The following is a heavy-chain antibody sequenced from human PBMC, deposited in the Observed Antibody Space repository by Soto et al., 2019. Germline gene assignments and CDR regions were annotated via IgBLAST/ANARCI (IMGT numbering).Heavy chain of an antibody. CDR3: ARPRGWAGEWDY. V-gene: IGHV3-21*01. CDR2: ISSSSSYI. Sequence: GGSLRLSCAASGFTFSSYSMNWVRQAPGKGLEWVSSISSSSSYIYYADSVKGRFTISRDNAKNSLYLQMNSLRAEDTAVYYCARPRGWAGEWDYWGQGTLVTVSS. J-gene: IGHJ4*02. D-gene: IGHD3-16*01. CDR1: GFTFSSYS.